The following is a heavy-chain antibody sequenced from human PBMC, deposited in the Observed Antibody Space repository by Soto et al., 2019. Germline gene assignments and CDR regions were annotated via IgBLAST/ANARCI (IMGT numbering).Heavy chain of an antibody. D-gene: IGHD1-20*01. CDR2: ISPNNDAT. CDR1: RYTFTGYY. V-gene: IGHV1-2*02. CDR3: ARHNNSLDY. J-gene: IGHJ4*02. Sequence: AEVSCEASRYTFTGYYIHWVRQAPGQGLEWMGWISPNNDATNHTQKFQGRVTMTRDTSINTAYMELSRLRSDDTAVYYCARHNNSLDYWGQGTLVTVSS.